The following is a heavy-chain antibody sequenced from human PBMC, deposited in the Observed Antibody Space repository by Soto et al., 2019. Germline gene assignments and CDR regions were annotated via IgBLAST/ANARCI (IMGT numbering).Heavy chain of an antibody. CDR1: GFDFGSFG. CDR3: SADRPHTAIGWPV. CDR2: IVVASGRT. Sequence: SVKVSCKASGFDFGSFGIQFLRQTRGRGLEWIGWIVVASGRTNYARQFQGRVAFSRDMSSTTAYMDLYDLKSDDTAVYFCSADRPHTAIGWPVWGQGTTVTSP. J-gene: IGHJ6*02. V-gene: IGHV1-58*02.